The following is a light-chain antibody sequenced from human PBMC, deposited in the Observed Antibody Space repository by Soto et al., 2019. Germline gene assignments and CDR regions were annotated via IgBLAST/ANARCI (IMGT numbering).Light chain of an antibody. V-gene: IGLV2-23*02. CDR3: CSYAGSSTVV. CDR1: SSDVGGHNV. CDR2: DVN. J-gene: IGLJ2*01. Sequence: SALTQPASVSGSPGQSITISCTGTSSDVGGHNVVSWYQQHPGKAPKLMIYDVNKRPSGVSDRFSGSKSGNTASLTISGLQAEDEGDYYCCSYAGSSTVVFGGGTKLTVL.